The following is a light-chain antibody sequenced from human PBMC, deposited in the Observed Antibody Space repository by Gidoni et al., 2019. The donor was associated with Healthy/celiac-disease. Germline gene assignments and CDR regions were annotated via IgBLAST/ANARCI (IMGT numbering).Light chain of an antibody. V-gene: IGLV3-25*03. J-gene: IGLJ1*01. CDR2: KDS. CDR3: QSADSSGTRGV. CDR1: ALPKQY. Sequence: SYELTQPPSVSVSPGQKARLTCSGDALPKQYAYWYQQKPGQAPVLVLYKDSERPSGIPERFSGSSSGTTVTLTISGVQAEDEADYYCQSADSSGTRGVFGTGTTVTVL.